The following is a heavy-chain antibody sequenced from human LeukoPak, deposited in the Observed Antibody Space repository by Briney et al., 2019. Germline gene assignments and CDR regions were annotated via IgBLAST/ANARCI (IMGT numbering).Heavy chain of an antibody. CDR2: IYYSGNT. CDR3: AGIAAAGDY. CDR1: GGSISSYY. D-gene: IGHD6-13*01. Sequence: NPSETLSLTCTVSGGSISSYYWSWIRQPPGKGLEWIGYIYYSGNTNYNPSLKSRVTISVDTSKNQFSLKLSSVTAADTAVYYCAGIAAAGDYWGQGTLVTVSS. V-gene: IGHV4-59*01. J-gene: IGHJ4*02.